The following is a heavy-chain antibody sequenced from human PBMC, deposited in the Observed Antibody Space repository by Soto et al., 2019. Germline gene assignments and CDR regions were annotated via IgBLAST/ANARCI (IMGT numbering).Heavy chain of an antibody. CDR2: VSPPFRTS. J-gene: IGHJ6*02. CDR1: GVSFNNNG. V-gene: IGHV1-69*01. CDR3: ARVLYYGSGSYSPYGMDV. D-gene: IGHD3-10*01. Sequence: QVQLVQSGAEVKKPGSSVKVSCKTSGVSFNNNGIGWVRQAPGHGLEWMGGVSPPFRTSNYARKFRGRISITADASTGTVNIELSSLTSEDTAQYYCARVLYYGSGSYSPYGMDVWGQGTTVTVSS.